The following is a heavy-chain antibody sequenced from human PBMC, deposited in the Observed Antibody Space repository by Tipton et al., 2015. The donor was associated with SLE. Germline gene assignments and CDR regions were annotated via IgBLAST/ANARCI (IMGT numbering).Heavy chain of an antibody. D-gene: IGHD3-9*01. Sequence: SLRLSCAASGFTFSSYSMNWVRQAPGKGLEWVSSISSSSSYIYYADSVKGRFTISRDNAKNSLYLQMSSLRAEDTAVYYCARDINYDILTGYPHGFDYWGQGTLVTVSS. CDR1: GFTFSSYS. CDR2: ISSSSSYI. CDR3: ARDINYDILTGYPHGFDY. J-gene: IGHJ4*02. V-gene: IGHV3-21*03.